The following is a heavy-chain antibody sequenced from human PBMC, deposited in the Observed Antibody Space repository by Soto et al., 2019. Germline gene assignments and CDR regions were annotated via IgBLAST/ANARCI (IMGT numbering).Heavy chain of an antibody. J-gene: IGHJ6*02. D-gene: IGHD2-2*02. CDR1: GYTFISYA. Sequence: QVQLVQSGAEVKKPGASVKVSCKASGYTFISYAMHWVRQAPGQRLEWMGWINAGNGNTKYSQKFQGRVTITRDTSASTAYMELSSLRSEDTAVYYCARDIPAGYGMDVWGQGTTVTVAS. CDR2: INAGNGNT. V-gene: IGHV1-3*01. CDR3: ARDIPAGYGMDV.